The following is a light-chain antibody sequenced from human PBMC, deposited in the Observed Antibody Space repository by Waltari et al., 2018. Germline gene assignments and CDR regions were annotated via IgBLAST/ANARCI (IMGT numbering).Light chain of an antibody. V-gene: IGLV2-23*02. CDR2: EVT. J-gene: IGLJ2*01. CDR3: CSYSGDLSFGVV. Sequence: QSALTQPASVSGSPGQSITISCTGTSHDVGNYDLVSWYQQHPGKAPKLLIYEVTKRPSGFSNRFSASKSGNTASLTISGLHTEDEGDYYCCSYSGDLSFGVVFGGGTKLTVL. CDR1: SHDVGNYDL.